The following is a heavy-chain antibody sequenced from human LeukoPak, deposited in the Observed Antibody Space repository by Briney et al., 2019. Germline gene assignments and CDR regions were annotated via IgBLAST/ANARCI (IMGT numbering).Heavy chain of an antibody. CDR3: ARVVSSWYPQVGYYYMDV. CDR2: ISSSGSTI. D-gene: IGHD6-13*01. V-gene: IGHV3-48*03. J-gene: IGHJ6*03. CDR1: GFTFSSYE. Sequence: GGSLRLSCAASGFTFSSYEMNWVRQAPGKGLEWVSYISSSGSTIYYADSVKGRFTISRDNAKNSLYLQMNSLRAEDTAVYYCARVVSSWYPQVGYYYMDVWGKGTTVTI.